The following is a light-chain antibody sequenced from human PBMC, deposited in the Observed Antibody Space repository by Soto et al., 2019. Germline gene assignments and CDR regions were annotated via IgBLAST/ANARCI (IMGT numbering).Light chain of an antibody. CDR1: SGSIASNY. Sequence: NFMLTQPHSVSESPGKTVTISCTRSSGSIASNYVQWSQQRPGSAPTTVIYEVNERPSAVPDRFSGSIDSSSNSASLTISELKTEDEADYYCQSYDSTNVVFGGGTKLTVL. J-gene: IGLJ2*01. V-gene: IGLV6-57*04. CDR2: EVN. CDR3: QSYDSTNVV.